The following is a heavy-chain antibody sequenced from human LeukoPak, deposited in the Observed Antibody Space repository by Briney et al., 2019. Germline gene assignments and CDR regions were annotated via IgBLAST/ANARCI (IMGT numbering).Heavy chain of an antibody. CDR1: GYTFTGYY. J-gene: IGHJ4*02. Sequence: ASVKVSCKASGYTFTGYYMHWVRQAPGQGLEWMGWINPNSGGTNYAQKFQGRVTMTRDTSIRTAYMELSRLRSDDTAVYYCARGGFLEWLSYYFDYWGQGTLVTVSS. CDR2: INPNSGGT. D-gene: IGHD3-3*01. V-gene: IGHV1-2*02. CDR3: ARGGFLEWLSYYFDY.